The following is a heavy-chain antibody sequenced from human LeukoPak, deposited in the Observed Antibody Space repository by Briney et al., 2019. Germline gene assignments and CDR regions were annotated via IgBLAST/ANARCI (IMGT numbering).Heavy chain of an antibody. V-gene: IGHV4-39*07. CDR3: ARVGGNNDY. CDR2: IYYSGST. J-gene: IGHJ4*02. D-gene: IGHD4-23*01. CDR1: GGSISSSSYY. Sequence: PSETLSLTCTVSGGSISSSSYYWGWIRQPPGKGLEWIGSIYYSGSTYYNPSLKSRVTISVDTSKNQFSLKLSSVTAADTAVYYCARVGGNNDYWGQGTLVTVSS.